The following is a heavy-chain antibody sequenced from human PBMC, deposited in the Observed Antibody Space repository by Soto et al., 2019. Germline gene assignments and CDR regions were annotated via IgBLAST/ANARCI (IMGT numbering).Heavy chain of an antibody. J-gene: IGHJ6*02. CDR1: GGSISSYY. D-gene: IGHD3-9*01. V-gene: IGHV4-59*08. CDR2: IYYSGST. CDR3: ARHTLRYVDWLGASDGMDV. Sequence: PETLSLTCTVSGGSISSYYWSWIRQPPGKGLEWIGYIYYSGSTNYNPSLKSRVTISVDTSKNQFSLKLSSVTAADTAVYYCARHTLRYVDWLGASDGMDVWGQGTTVTGPS.